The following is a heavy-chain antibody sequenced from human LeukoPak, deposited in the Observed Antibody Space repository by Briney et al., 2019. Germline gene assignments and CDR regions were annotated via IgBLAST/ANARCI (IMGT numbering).Heavy chain of an antibody. V-gene: IGHV3-30-3*01. CDR1: GFTFSSYA. CDR2: ISYDGSNK. CDR3: ARGLEYSSSSRWLHDAFDI. Sequence: GGSLKLSCAASGFTFSSYAMHWVRQAPGKGLEWVAVISYDGSNKYYADSVKGRFTISRDNSKNTLYLQMNSLRAEDTAVYYCARGLEYSSSSRWLHDAFDIWGQGTMVTVSS. J-gene: IGHJ3*02. D-gene: IGHD6-6*01.